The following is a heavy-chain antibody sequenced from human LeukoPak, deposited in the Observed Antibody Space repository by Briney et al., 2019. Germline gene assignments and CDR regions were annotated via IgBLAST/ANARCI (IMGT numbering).Heavy chain of an antibody. CDR3: AKGGCSSTSCYGYYYYYYMDV. J-gene: IGHJ6*03. CDR2: ISGSGGST. D-gene: IGHD2-2*01. Sequence: GGSLRLSCAASGFTFSDAWMSWVRQAPGKGLEWVSAISGSGGSTYYADSVKGRFTISRDNSKNTLYLQMNSLRAEDTAVYYCAKGGCSSTSCYGYYYYYYMDVWGKGTTVTVSS. CDR1: GFTFSDAW. V-gene: IGHV3-23*01.